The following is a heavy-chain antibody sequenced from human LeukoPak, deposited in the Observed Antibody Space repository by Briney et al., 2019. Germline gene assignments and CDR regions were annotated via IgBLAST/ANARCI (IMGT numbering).Heavy chain of an antibody. D-gene: IGHD5-24*01. CDR2: IKQDGSEK. J-gene: IGHJ4*02. CDR1: GFTFSSYC. Sequence: GGSLRLSCAASGFTFSSYCMSWVRQAPGKGLEWVANIKQDGSEKYYVDSVKGRFTISRDNSKNTLYLQMNGLRAEDTAVYYCASPSGGSNTFDYWGQGTLVTVSS. V-gene: IGHV3-7*01. CDR3: ASPSGGSNTFDY.